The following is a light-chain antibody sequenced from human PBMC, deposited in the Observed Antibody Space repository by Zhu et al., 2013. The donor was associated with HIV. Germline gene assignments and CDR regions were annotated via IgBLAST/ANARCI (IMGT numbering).Light chain of an antibody. CDR1: QSVLYSSNNKNY. J-gene: IGKJ2*03. CDR3: QQYYSTPYS. CDR2: WAS. V-gene: IGKV4-1*01. Sequence: DTVMTQSPDSLAVSLGERATINCKSSQSVLYSSNNKNYLAWYQQKPGQRPKLLIYWASTRESGVPDRFSGSGSGTDFTLTISSLQAEDVAVYYCQQYYSTPYSFGQGTKLEIK.